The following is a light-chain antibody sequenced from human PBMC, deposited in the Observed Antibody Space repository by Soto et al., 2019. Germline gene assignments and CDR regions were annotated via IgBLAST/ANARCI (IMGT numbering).Light chain of an antibody. V-gene: IGKV1-39*01. CDR2: AAS. J-gene: IGKJ2*01. CDR3: QQSYSPPYT. CDR1: QSISTY. Sequence: DIQMTQSPSSLSASVGDRVTITCRASQSISTYLSWYQHKPGKAPSLLIYAASSLQSGVPSRFSGSGSGTDFTLTISTLQPEDFPPYYCQQSYSPPYTFGQGTKLEIK.